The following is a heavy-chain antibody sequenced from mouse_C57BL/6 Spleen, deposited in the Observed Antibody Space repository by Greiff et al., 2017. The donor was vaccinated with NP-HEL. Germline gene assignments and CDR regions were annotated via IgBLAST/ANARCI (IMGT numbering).Heavy chain of an antibody. Sequence: VQLQQSGAELVKPGASVKISCKASGYAFSSYWMNWVKQRPGKGLEWIGQLYPGDGDTNYNGKFKGKATLTADKSSSTAYMQLSSLTSEDAAVYFCASYYGSSLGYFDVWGTGTTVTVSS. CDR3: ASYYGSSLGYFDV. V-gene: IGHV1-80*01. D-gene: IGHD1-1*01. CDR1: GYAFSSYW. J-gene: IGHJ1*03. CDR2: LYPGDGDT.